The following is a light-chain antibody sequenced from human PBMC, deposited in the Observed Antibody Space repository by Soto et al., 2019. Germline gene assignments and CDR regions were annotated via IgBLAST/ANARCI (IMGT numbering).Light chain of an antibody. CDR2: EVT. CDR3: SSYTSGSTPFV. J-gene: IGLJ1*01. CDR1: SSDVGGYNY. Sequence: QSVLTQPASVSGSPGQSITISCTGTSSDVGGYNYVSWYQQHPGKAPKLMIYEVTNRPSGISNRFSGSKSGDTATLTISGLQGEDEADYYCSSYTSGSTPFVFGPGTKVTVL. V-gene: IGLV2-14*01.